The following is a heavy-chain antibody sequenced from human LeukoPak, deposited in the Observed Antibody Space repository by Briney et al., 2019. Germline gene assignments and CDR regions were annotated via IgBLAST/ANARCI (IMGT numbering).Heavy chain of an antibody. CDR3: ARHDSFIPY. J-gene: IGHJ4*02. Sequence: PGGSLRLSCAASGFTFSSYGMHWVRQAPGKGLEWMAFIRYDGSNKYYADSVKGRFTISRDNSKNTVSLQMNNLRAEDTAVYFCARHDSFIPYWGQGTLVTVTS. V-gene: IGHV3-30*02. D-gene: IGHD3-16*02. CDR2: IRYDGSNK. CDR1: GFTFSSYG.